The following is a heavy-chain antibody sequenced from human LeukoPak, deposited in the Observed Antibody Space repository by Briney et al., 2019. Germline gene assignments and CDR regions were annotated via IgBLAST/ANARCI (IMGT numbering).Heavy chain of an antibody. CDR3: ASGFYGEDY. D-gene: IGHD4-17*01. CDR2: ISYDGSNK. V-gene: IGHV3-30*14. CDR1: GFTLSSYA. J-gene: IGHJ4*02. Sequence: GGSLRLSCAASGFTLSSYAMHWVRQAPGKGLEWVAVISYDGSNKYYADSVKGRFTISRDNSKNTLYLQMNSLRAEDTAVYYCASGFYGEDYWGQGTLVTVSS.